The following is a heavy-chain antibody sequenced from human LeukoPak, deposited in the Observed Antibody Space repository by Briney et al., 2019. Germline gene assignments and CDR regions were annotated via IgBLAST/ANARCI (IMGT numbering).Heavy chain of an antibody. CDR2: ISYDGSNK. J-gene: IGHJ4*02. V-gene: IGHV3-30-3*01. Sequence: PGRSLRLSCEASGFTFSSYAMHWVRQAPGKGLEWVAVISYDGSNKYYADSVKGRFTISRDNSKNTLYLQMNSLRAEDTAVYYCAREPEQWLVVYFDYWGQGTLVTVSS. CDR3: AREPEQWLVVYFDY. CDR1: GFTFSSYA. D-gene: IGHD6-19*01.